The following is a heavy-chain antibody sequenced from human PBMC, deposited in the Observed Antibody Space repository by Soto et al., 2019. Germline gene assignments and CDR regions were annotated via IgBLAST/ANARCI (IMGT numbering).Heavy chain of an antibody. V-gene: IGHV3-11*05. CDR2: ISSSGDRT. Sequence: QVQLVESGGGLVKPGGSLRLSCAASGFTFSGYYMSWIRRAPGKGLECISYISSSGDRTKYADSVKGRFTISRDNAKKSLYLQMNSLRAEDTAVYYCVRETAYYFDYWGQGTLVTVSS. D-gene: IGHD1-1*01. CDR1: GFTFSGYY. CDR3: VRETAYYFDY. J-gene: IGHJ4*02.